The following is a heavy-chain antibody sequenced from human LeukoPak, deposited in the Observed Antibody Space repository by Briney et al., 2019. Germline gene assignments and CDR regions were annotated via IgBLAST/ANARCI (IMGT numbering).Heavy chain of an antibody. CDR1: GFTFSNYA. J-gene: IGHJ4*02. D-gene: IGHD3-3*01. CDR2: ISGSGGST. Sequence: PGGSLRLSCAVSGFTFSNYAMSWVRRAPGKGPEWVSAISGSGGSTHYADSVKGRFTISRDNSKNTLYMQMNSLRAEDTAVYYCAKDTGDYDYWSGYYYFDYWGQGTLVTVSS. V-gene: IGHV3-23*01. CDR3: AKDTGDYDYWSGYYYFDY.